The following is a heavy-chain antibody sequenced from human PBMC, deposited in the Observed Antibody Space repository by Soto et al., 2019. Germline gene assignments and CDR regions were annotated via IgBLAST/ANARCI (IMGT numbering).Heavy chain of an antibody. CDR1: GFTVSSNY. Sequence: GGSLRLSCAASGFTVSSNYMSWVRQAPGKGLEWVSVIYSGGSTYYADSVKGRFTISRDNSKNTLYLQMNSLRAEDTAVYYCARVTGYSSSYDAFDIWGQGTMVTVSS. CDR3: ARVTGYSSSYDAFDI. V-gene: IGHV3-53*01. CDR2: IYSGGST. D-gene: IGHD6-13*01. J-gene: IGHJ3*02.